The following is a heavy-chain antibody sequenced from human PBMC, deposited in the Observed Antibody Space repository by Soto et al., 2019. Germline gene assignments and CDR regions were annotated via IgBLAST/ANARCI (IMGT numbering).Heavy chain of an antibody. J-gene: IGHJ4*02. CDR3: AIIPVRYCSGGSCYDFDY. CDR2: INSDGSST. CDR1: GFTFSSYW. V-gene: IGHV3-74*01. D-gene: IGHD2-15*01. Sequence: GGSLTLSCAASGFTFSSYWMHWVRQAPGKGLVWVSRINSDGSSTSYADSVKGRFTISRDNAKNTLYLQMNSLRAEDTAVYYCAIIPVRYCSGGSCYDFDYWGQGTLVTVSS.